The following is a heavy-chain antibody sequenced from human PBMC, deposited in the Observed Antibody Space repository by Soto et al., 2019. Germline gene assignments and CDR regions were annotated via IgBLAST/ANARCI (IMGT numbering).Heavy chain of an antibody. CDR1: GYTFTSYD. J-gene: IGHJ4*02. D-gene: IGHD3-3*01. V-gene: IGHV1-8*01. CDR2: MNPNSGNT. Sequence: GASVKVSCKASGYTFTSYDINCVRQATGQGLEWMGWMNPNSGNTGYAQKFQGRVTMTRNTSISTAYMELSSLRSEDTGVYYCARADYECWRNHLDYWGQGTLGTLSS. CDR3: ARADYECWRNHLDY.